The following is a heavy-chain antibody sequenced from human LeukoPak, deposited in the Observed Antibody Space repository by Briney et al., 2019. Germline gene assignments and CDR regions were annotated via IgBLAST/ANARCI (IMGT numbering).Heavy chain of an antibody. CDR1: GFSFSSYW. J-gene: IGHJ4*02. D-gene: IGHD3-9*01. CDR2: IKQDGSEK. CDR3: VRDYENLTGSKTRFHY. Sequence: GGSLRLSCAASGFSFSSYWMSWVRQAPGKGLEWVANIKQDGSEKYYVDSVKGRFTIFRDNAKNSLYLQMNSLRAEDTAVYYCVRDYENLTGSKTRFHYWGQGTLVTVSS. V-gene: IGHV3-7*01.